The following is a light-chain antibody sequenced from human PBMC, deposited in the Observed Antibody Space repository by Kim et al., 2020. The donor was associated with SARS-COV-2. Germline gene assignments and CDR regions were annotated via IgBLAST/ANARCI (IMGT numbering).Light chain of an antibody. CDR1: QRISKL. CDR3: QQYNSYPYT. V-gene: IGKV1-5*03. CDR2: KAS. J-gene: IGKJ2*01. Sequence: SSSVGDRVTIPCRASQRISKLLALYQQNPGKAPKLLIYKASSLESGLPSRFSGGGSATEFTLTISSLQPDDFATYYCQQYNSYPYTLGQGTKLEI.